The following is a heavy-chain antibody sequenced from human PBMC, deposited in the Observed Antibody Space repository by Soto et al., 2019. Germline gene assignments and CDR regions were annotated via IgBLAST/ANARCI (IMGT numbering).Heavy chain of an antibody. CDR1: GYTFTGYY. D-gene: IGHD3-3*01. J-gene: IGHJ6*02. CDR2: INPNSGGT. CDR3: ARVINYDLWSGYALYGMDV. Sequence: ASVKVSCKASGYTFTGYYMHWVRQAPGQGLEWMGWINPNSGGTNYAQKFQGRVTMTRDTSISTDYMAVSRLRSDDTAVYDCARVINYDLWSGYALYGMDVWGQGTTVTVSS. V-gene: IGHV1-2*02.